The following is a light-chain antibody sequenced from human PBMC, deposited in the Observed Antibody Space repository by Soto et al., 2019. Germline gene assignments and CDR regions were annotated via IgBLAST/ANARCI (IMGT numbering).Light chain of an antibody. V-gene: IGLV2-11*01. CDR3: CSYTGSSTWV. CDR2: DVS. CDR1: SSDVGGYNY. Sequence: QSALTQPRSVSGSPGQSVTISCTGTSSDVGGYNYVSWYQQHPGKAPKVMIYDVSKRPSGVPDRFSGSKSGYTASLTISGLQAEDEADYYCCSYTGSSTWVFGGGTKVTVL. J-gene: IGLJ3*02.